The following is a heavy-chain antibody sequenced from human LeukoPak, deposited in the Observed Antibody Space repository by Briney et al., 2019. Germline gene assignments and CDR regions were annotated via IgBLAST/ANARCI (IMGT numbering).Heavy chain of an antibody. V-gene: IGHV3-21*01. D-gene: IGHD3-10*01. CDR2: ISRSSSYI. J-gene: IGHJ3*02. CDR3: ARDRDDAFDI. Sequence: GGSLRLSCAASGFTFSRFTMNWVRQAPGKGLEWVSSISRSSSYIYYADSVKGRFTISRDNAKNSMYLQMNSLRAEDTAVYSCARDRDDAFDIWGQGTMVTVSS. CDR1: GFTFSRFT.